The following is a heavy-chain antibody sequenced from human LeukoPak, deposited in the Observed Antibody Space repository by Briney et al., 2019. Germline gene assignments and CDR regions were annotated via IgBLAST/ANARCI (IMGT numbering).Heavy chain of an antibody. CDR2: IIPMLGTP. CDR1: GYTFTSYE. D-gene: IGHD2-2*01. Sequence: ASVKVSCKASGYTFTSYEINWVRQATGQGLEWMGGIIPMLGTPNYAQKFQGRVTITADKSTSTAYMDLSSLRSEDTAVYYCASGTTDIVVVPATLRNYYFDYWGQGTLVTVSS. V-gene: IGHV1-69*06. CDR3: ASGTTDIVVVPATLRNYYFDY. J-gene: IGHJ4*02.